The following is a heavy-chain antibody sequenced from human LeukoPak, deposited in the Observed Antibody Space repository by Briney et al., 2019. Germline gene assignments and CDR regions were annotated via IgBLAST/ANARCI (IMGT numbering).Heavy chain of an antibody. D-gene: IGHD3-10*01. J-gene: IGHJ4*02. CDR1: GFTFSSYG. CDR3: ARDRTMVRGRLDY. Sequence: AGGSQRLSCAASGFTFSSYGMHWVRQAPGKGLEWVAVIWYDGSNKYYADSVKGRFTISRDNSKNTLYLQMNSLRAEDTAVYYCARDRTMVRGRLDYWGQGTLVTVSS. V-gene: IGHV3-33*01. CDR2: IWYDGSNK.